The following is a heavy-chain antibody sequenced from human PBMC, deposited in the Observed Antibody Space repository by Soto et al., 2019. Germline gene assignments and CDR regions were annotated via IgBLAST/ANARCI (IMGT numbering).Heavy chain of an antibody. Sequence: ASVKVSCKASGYTFTSYGISWVRQAPGQGLEWMGWISAYNGNTNYAQKLQGRVTMTTDTSTSTAYMELRSLRSDDTAVYYCARDAPYDSSGYYYGCSDPWGKETLVT. J-gene: IGHJ5*02. CDR2: ISAYNGNT. CDR1: GYTFTSYG. D-gene: IGHD3-22*01. CDR3: ARDAPYDSSGYYYGCSDP. V-gene: IGHV1-18*04.